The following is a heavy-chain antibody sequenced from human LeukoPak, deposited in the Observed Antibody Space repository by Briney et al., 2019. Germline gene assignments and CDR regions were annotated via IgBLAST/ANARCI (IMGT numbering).Heavy chain of an antibody. D-gene: IGHD1-1*01. V-gene: IGHV1-18*01. CDR2: ISAYNGNT. Sequence: RASVKVSCKASGYTFTSYGISWVRQAPGQGLEWVGWISAYNGNTNYAQKFQGRVTMTEDTSTDTAYMELSSLRSEDTAVYYCARSRPLDYWGQGTLVTVSS. CDR1: GYTFTSYG. CDR3: ARSRPLDY. J-gene: IGHJ4*02.